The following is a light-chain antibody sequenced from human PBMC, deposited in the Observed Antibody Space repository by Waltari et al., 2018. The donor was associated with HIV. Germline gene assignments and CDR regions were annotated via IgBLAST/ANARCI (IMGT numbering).Light chain of an antibody. Sequence: QSVLTQPPSVSGAPGQRVTLSCTGTRSNIGTHEVHWYQQLPGTAPRLLIYNTNSRPSGVPDRFSGSKSGTSASLAINGLQAENEANYCQSSDNTLSGSVFGGGTKLTVL. CDR3: QSSDNTLSGSV. V-gene: IGLV1-40*01. CDR2: NTN. CDR1: RSNIGTHE. J-gene: IGLJ2*01.